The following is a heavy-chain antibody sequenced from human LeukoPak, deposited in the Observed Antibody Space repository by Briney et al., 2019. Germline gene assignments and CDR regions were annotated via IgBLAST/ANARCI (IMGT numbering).Heavy chain of an antibody. Sequence: GGSLRLSCAASGFTFSHYSMNWVRQAPGKGLEWVSYISSSSSAVNYADSVKGRFTISRDMAKNSLYLQMNSLRDEDTAVYYCAKDYYYGSSWGQGTLVTVSS. V-gene: IGHV3-48*02. D-gene: IGHD3-10*01. J-gene: IGHJ5*02. CDR1: GFTFSHYS. CDR2: ISSSSSAV. CDR3: AKDYYYGSS.